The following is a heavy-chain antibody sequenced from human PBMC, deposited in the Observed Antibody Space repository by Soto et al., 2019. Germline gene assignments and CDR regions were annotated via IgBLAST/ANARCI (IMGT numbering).Heavy chain of an antibody. V-gene: IGHV4-4*02. CDR1: GGVISSSNW. CDR3: ARGGSSSSIDY. J-gene: IGHJ4*02. D-gene: IGHD6-6*01. CDR2: IYHSGST. Sequence: SETLFLTCAVSGGVISSSNWWRWVRQPPGKGLEWIGEIYHSGSTNYNPSLKSRVTISVDKSKNQFSLKLSSVTAADTAVYYCARGGSSSSIDYWGQGTLVTVSS.